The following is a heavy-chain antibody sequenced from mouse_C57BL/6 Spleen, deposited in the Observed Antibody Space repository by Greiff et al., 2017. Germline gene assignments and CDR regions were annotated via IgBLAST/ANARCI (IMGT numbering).Heavy chain of an antibody. CDR3: ARRIYYGNYERGFDY. J-gene: IGHJ2*01. D-gene: IGHD2-1*01. CDR1: GYTFTSYW. V-gene: IGHV1-61*01. Sequence: QVQLQQPGAELVRPGSSVKLSCKASGYTFTSYWMDWVKQRPGQGLEWIGNIYPSDSETHYNQKFKDKATLTVDKSSSTAYMQLSSLTSEDSAVYYCARRIYYGNYERGFDYWGQGTTLTVSS. CDR2: IYPSDSET.